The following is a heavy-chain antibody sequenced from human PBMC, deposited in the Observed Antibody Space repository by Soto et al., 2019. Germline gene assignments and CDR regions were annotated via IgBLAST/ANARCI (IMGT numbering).Heavy chain of an antibody. CDR3: ARDHPRYYYDSSGYYYSGMDV. V-gene: IGHV3-48*03. CDR2: ISSSGSTI. CDR1: GFTFSSYE. Sequence: GGSLRLSCAASGFTFSSYEMNWARQAPGKGLEWVSYISSSGSTIYYADSVKGRFTISRDNAKNSLYLQMNSLRAEDTAVYYCARDHPRYYYDSSGYYYSGMDVWGQGTTVTVSS. J-gene: IGHJ6*02. D-gene: IGHD3-22*01.